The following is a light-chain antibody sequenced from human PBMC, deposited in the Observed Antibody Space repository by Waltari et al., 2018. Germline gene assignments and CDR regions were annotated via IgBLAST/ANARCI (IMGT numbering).Light chain of an antibody. J-gene: IGKJ4*01. V-gene: IGKV3-11*01. Sequence: EIVLTQSPATLSLSPGERATLSCRASQSINTYLAWYQQKPGQAPRLLIYDAFNRATGIPARFSGSGSGTDFTHTISSLEPEDFAVYYCQHRTSWPLTFGGGTKVEIK. CDR3: QHRTSWPLT. CDR1: QSINTY. CDR2: DAF.